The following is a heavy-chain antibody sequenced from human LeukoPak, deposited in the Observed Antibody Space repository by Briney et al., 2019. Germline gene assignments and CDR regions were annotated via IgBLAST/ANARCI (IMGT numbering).Heavy chain of an antibody. CDR2: INPSGGST. V-gene: IGHV1-46*01. J-gene: IGHJ4*02. D-gene: IGHD2-15*01. CDR3: ARAQAEIGINCSGGSCYLATLGY. Sequence: ASVKVSCKASGGTFSSYAISWVRQAPGQGLEWMGIINPSGGSTSYAQKFQGRVTMTRDTSTSTVYMELSSLRSEDTAVYYCARAQAEIGINCSGGSCYLATLGYWGQGTLVTVSS. CDR1: GGTFSSYA.